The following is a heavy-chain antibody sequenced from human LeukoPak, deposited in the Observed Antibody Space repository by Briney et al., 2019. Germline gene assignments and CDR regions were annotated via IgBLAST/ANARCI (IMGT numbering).Heavy chain of an antibody. CDR2: IKSDGTNT. Sequence: HPGRSLRLSCAASGFTLSNYWTHWVRQAPGKGLVWVSRIKSDGTNTNYADSVGGRFTISRDNAKSTVYLQMNSLRVEDTAIYYCARDLLRGLDSWGQGILVTVSS. CDR3: ARDLLRGLDS. CDR1: GFTLSNYW. V-gene: IGHV3-74*01. D-gene: IGHD3-10*01. J-gene: IGHJ4*02.